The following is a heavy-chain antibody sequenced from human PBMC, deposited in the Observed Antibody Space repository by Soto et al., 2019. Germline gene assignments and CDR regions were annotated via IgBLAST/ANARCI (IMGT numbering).Heavy chain of an antibody. CDR2: ISAYNGNT. CDR3: ASVSLGFGELFSPQFEP. CDR1: GYTFTSYG. D-gene: IGHD3-10*01. Sequence: QVQLLQSGAEVKKPGASVKVSCKASGYTFTSYGISWVRQAPGQGLEWMGWISAYNGNTNYAQKLQGRVTMTTDTSTRTDYMELRSLRSDATAMYYCASVSLGFGELFSPQFEPCGQGSLVTVSS. J-gene: IGHJ5*02. V-gene: IGHV1-18*01.